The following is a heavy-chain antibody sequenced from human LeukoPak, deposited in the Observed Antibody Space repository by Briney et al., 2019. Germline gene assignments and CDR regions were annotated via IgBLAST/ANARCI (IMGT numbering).Heavy chain of an antibody. D-gene: IGHD3-16*01. J-gene: IGHJ3*02. V-gene: IGHV3-21*01. CDR3: ARARYYDARGDAFDI. CDR1: GFTFSSYS. CDR2: ISTSSDYT. Sequence: GGSLRLSCAASGFTFSSYSMNWVRQAPGKGLEWVSSISTSSDYTYYVDSVKGRFTISRDNAKNSLFLQMNSLRAEDTAVYFCARARYYDARGDAFDIWGQGTMVTVSS.